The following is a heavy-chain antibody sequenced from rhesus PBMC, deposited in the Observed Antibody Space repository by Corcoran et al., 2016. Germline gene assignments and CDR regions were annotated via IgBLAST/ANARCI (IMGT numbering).Heavy chain of an antibody. CDR1: GFSLSTLSMG. J-gene: IGHJ4*01. Sequence: QVTLKVSGPALVEPTQTLTLNCTFSGFSLSTLSMGVGWIRKPARKTLEWLAHIYWDDDKSYNIILKDRIISSKDTSKNQVVLTMTNVDPVDTATYYGVRGPTITDSDYWGQGVLVTVSS. V-gene: IGHV2-1*01. CDR3: VRGPTITDSDY. D-gene: IGHD3-40*01. CDR2: IYWDDDK.